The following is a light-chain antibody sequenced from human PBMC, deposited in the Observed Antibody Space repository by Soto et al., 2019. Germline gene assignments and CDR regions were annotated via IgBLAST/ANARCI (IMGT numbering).Light chain of an antibody. V-gene: IGKV1-5*01. CDR2: AAS. Sequence: DIQMTQSPSTLSGSVGDRVTITCRASQTISSWLAWYQQKPGKAPKLLIYAASSLQSGVPSRFSGSGSATEFTLTISSLQPDDFATYYCQHYDNSPWTFGQGTKVDI. CDR3: QHYDNSPWT. J-gene: IGKJ1*01. CDR1: QTISSW.